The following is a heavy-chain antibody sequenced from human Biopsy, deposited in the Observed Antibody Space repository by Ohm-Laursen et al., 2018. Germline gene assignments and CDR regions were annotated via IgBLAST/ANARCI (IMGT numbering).Heavy chain of an antibody. CDR3: ARHFYDNFGPAPFDAFDL. CDR1: GDSISSYY. D-gene: IGHD3-22*01. J-gene: IGHJ3*01. Sequence: SQTLSLTRAVSGDSISSYYWSWIRQPSGKGLEWIGYINDNGNTNYNPSLKSRVTISVDTSMNQFSLKLKSVTAADTALYFCARHFYDNFGPAPFDAFDLWGQGTLVTVSA. CDR2: INDNGNT. V-gene: IGHV4-59*12.